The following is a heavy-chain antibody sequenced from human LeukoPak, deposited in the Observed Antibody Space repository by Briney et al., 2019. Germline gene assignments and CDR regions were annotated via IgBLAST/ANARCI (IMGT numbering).Heavy chain of an antibody. CDR2: IYPGDSDT. CDR1: GYSFATYW. D-gene: IGHD3-3*01. J-gene: IGHJ5*02. V-gene: IGHV5-51*01. Sequence: GESLKISCKGSGYSFATYWIAWVRQVPGKGLEWMGIIYPGDSDTKYGPSFEGQVTISVDRSTSTAYLQWGSLKASDTAMYYCARRIGADNWFDPWGQGTLVTVSS. CDR3: ARRIGADNWFDP.